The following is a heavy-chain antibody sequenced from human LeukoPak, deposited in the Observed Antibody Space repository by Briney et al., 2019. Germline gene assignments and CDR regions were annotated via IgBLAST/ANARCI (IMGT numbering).Heavy chain of an antibody. J-gene: IGHJ4*02. CDR3: AKNFLPNYDFWSGYEDY. Sequence: GGSLRLSCAASGFTFSSFGMHWVRQAPGKGLEWVAVIWYDASNKYYADSVKGRFTISRDNAKNTLYLQMDSRRDEDTAVYYCAKNFLPNYDFWSGYEDYWGQGTLVTVSS. CDR2: IWYDASNK. V-gene: IGHV3-33*03. CDR1: GFTFSSFG. D-gene: IGHD3-3*01.